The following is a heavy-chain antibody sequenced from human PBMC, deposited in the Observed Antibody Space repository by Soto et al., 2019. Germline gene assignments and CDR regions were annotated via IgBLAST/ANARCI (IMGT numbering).Heavy chain of an antibody. CDR3: AKTASMTIRDGFDH. D-gene: IGHD4-17*01. V-gene: IGHV3-74*01. CDR1: GFTFSSYW. J-gene: IGHJ4*02. Sequence: EVQLVESGGGLVQPGGSLRLSCAASGFTFSSYWMHWVRQAPGKGLVWVSRINSDGSSTSYADSVKGRFTISRDNAKNTLYLQMNSLRAEDTALYYCAKTASMTIRDGFDHWGQGTLVTVSS. CDR2: INSDGSST.